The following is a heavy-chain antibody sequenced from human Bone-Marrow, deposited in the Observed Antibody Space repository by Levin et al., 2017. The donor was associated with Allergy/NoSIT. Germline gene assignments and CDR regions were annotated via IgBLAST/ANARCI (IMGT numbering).Heavy chain of an antibody. D-gene: IGHD5-12*01. CDR3: ARSGGYGDHLDYMGV. J-gene: IGHJ6*03. V-gene: IGHV3-30*03. Sequence: SCVASGFTFRNYGMHWVRQAPGKGLESVAVISYDGDTKFYADSVEGRFTISRDNSKNTLYLQMNRLRADDTAVYYCARSGGYGDHLDYMGVWGKGTTVTVSS. CDR1: GFTFRNYG. CDR2: ISYDGDTK.